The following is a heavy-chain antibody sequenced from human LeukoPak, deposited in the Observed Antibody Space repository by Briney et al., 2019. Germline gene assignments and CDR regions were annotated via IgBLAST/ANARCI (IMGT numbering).Heavy chain of an antibody. D-gene: IGHD6-13*01. Sequence: GGSLRLSCAASGFAFSSYAMSWVRQAPGKGLEWVSSISGTGGRTYYADSVKGRFTVSRDNSKNTLDLQMNSLRADDTAVYYCARDGYSNYWYLNLWGQGTLVTVSS. CDR3: ARDGYSNYWYLNL. CDR2: ISGTGGRT. CDR1: GFAFSSYA. J-gene: IGHJ4*02. V-gene: IGHV3-23*01.